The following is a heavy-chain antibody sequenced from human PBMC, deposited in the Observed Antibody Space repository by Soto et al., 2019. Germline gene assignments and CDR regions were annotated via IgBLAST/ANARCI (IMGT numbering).Heavy chain of an antibody. CDR1: GGTFSSYT. D-gene: IGHD2-15*01. Sequence: SVKVSCKASGGTFSSYTISWVRQAPGQGLEWMGRIIPILGIANYAQKFQGRVTITADKSTSTAYMELSSLRSEDTAVYYCAAGLRTCSGGSCYSSYYYYGMDVWGQ. CDR2: IIPILGIA. J-gene: IGHJ6*02. V-gene: IGHV1-69*02. CDR3: AAGLRTCSGGSCYSSYYYYGMDV.